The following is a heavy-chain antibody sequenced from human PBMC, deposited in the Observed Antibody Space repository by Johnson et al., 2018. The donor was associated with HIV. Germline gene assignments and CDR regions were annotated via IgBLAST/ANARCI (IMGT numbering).Heavy chain of an antibody. V-gene: IGHV3-30*19. CDR2: ISYDGSIK. CDR1: GVIFSSYG. Sequence: QEQLVVSGGGVVQPGRSLRLSCAASGVIFSSYGMHWVRQAPGKGLEWVALISYDGSIKYFADSVKGRFTISRDNSKNTLHLQMNSLRPEDTAVYYCARNSGNGLVLRGDAFDMCGQGTMVTVSS. J-gene: IGHJ3*02. CDR3: ARNSGNGLVLRGDAFDM. D-gene: IGHD2-8*01.